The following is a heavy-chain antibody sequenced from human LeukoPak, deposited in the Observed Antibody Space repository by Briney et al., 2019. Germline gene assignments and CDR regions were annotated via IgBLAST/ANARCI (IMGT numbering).Heavy chain of an antibody. CDR2: IYYTGSI. V-gene: IGHV4-61*05. Sequence: SETLSLTCTVSGGSISSSSHYWSWIRQPPGKGLEWIGYIYYTGSISYNPSLKTRVTISVDTSKNQFSLRLTSVTAADTAVYYCAKMVTNAFDIWGQGTLVTVSS. CDR3: AKMVTNAFDI. J-gene: IGHJ3*02. D-gene: IGHD5-18*01. CDR1: GGSISSSSHY.